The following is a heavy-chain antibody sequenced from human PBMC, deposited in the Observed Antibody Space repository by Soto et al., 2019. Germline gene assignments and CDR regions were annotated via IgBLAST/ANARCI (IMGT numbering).Heavy chain of an antibody. V-gene: IGHV1-69*01. CDR3: GVVRGAIVGGGIYYDYGMDV. D-gene: IGHD2-2*02. Sequence: QVQLVQSGAEVKKPGSSVKVSCKASGGTFSSYAISWVRQAPGQGLEWMGGIIPIFGTANYAQKLQGRVTITADESTSTAYMELSSLRSEDTAVYYCGVVRGAIVGGGIYYDYGMDVWGQGTTVTVSS. CDR2: IIPIFGTA. CDR1: GGTFSSYA. J-gene: IGHJ6*02.